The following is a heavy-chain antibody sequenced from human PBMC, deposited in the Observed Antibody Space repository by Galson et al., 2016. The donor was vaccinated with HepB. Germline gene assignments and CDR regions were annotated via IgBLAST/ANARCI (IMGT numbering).Heavy chain of an antibody. CDR3: ARASYGILTGTRSWFDP. CDR2: VYPTGGT. V-gene: IGHV4-61*02. J-gene: IGHJ5*02. CDR1: GGSISSGNHF. D-gene: IGHD3-9*01. Sequence: TLSLTCTVSGGSISSGNHFWNWVRRPAGKGLEWIGRVYPTGGTDYNPSLESRVTISIDTSKNQFSLKLSSGTAADTAVYFCARASYGILTGTRSWFDPWGQGALVTVSS.